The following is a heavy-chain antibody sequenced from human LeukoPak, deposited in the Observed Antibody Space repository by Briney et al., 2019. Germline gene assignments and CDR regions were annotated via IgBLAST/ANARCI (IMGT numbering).Heavy chain of an antibody. V-gene: IGHV1-18*01. J-gene: IGHJ2*01. D-gene: IGHD4-11*01. Sequence: GDSVKVSSKASGYRLRNHGISWVRQAPGQGLEWVGWTAADSGDIHGYTHYAEKLQGRVSMTTDTSTDTAYMDLRSLTSDDTAVYYCARGSSPYNWYFDLWGRGTLITVSS. CDR1: GYRLRNHG. CDR2: TAADSGDIHGYT. CDR3: ARGSSPYNWYFDL.